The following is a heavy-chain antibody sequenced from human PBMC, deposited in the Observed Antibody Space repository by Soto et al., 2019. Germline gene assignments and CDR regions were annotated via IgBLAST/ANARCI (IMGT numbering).Heavy chain of an antibody. CDR1: GFTFSSYA. Sequence: HPGGSLRLSCAASGFTFSSYAMSWVRQAPGKGLEWVSAISGSGGSTYYADSVKGRFTISRDNSKNTLYLQMNSLRAEDTAVYYCAKPGAVAGSLNYYGMDVWCQGTTVTVSS. CDR2: ISGSGGST. CDR3: AKPGAVAGSLNYYGMDV. J-gene: IGHJ6*02. V-gene: IGHV3-23*01. D-gene: IGHD6-19*01.